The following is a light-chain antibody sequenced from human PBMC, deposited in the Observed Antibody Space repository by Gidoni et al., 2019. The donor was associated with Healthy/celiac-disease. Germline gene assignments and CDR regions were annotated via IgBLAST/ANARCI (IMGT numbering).Light chain of an antibody. Sequence: EIVMTQSPATLSVSPGERATLSCRASQSVSSNLAWYQQKPGQAPRLLIYGASTRATGIPDRFSGSGSGTEFTLTISSLQSEDLAVYYCQQYNNWPDTFGQGTKLEIK. J-gene: IGKJ2*01. CDR1: QSVSSN. V-gene: IGKV3-15*01. CDR3: QQYNNWPDT. CDR2: GAS.